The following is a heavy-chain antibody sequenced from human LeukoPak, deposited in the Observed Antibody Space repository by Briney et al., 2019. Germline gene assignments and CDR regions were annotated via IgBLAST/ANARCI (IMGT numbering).Heavy chain of an antibody. Sequence: GGSLRLSCAASGFTFSSYAMSWIRQAPGKGLEWVSYISSSGSTIYYADSVKGRFTISRDNAKNSLYLQMNSLRAEDTAVYYCAREDERWLQSCAFDIWGQGTMVTVSS. J-gene: IGHJ3*02. CDR1: GFTFSSYA. CDR2: ISSSGSTI. V-gene: IGHV3-11*01. CDR3: AREDERWLQSCAFDI. D-gene: IGHD5-24*01.